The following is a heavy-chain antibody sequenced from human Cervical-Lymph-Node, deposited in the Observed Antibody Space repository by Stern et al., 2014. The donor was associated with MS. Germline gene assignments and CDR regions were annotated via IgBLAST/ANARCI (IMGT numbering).Heavy chain of an antibody. J-gene: IGHJ4*02. V-gene: IGHV3-23*04. Sequence: EVQLVESGGGLVQPGGSLRLSCAASGFTFSNYAMSWVRQAPGKGLEYVSAISGSGGSTYYADSVKGRFNISRDNSKNTLHLQMNSLRAEDTALYYCAKHRGSSDWPFDYWGQGTLVTVSS. CDR1: GFTFSNYA. D-gene: IGHD6-19*01. CDR3: AKHRGSSDWPFDY. CDR2: ISGSGGST.